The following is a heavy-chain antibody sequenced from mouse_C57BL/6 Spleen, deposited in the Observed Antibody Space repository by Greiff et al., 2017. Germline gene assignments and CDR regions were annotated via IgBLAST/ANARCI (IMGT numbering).Heavy chain of an antibody. CDR2: IYPGDGDT. Sequence: VQLQQSGPELVKPGASVKISCTASGYAFSSSWMNWVIQTPGKGLEWIGRIYPGDGDTNYNGKFKGKATLTADKSSSTAYMQLSSLTSEDSAIYFCASSKDSSRDYWGQGTSVTVSS. D-gene: IGHD3-2*01. V-gene: IGHV1-82*01. J-gene: IGHJ4*01. CDR1: GYAFSSSW. CDR3: ASSKDSSRDY.